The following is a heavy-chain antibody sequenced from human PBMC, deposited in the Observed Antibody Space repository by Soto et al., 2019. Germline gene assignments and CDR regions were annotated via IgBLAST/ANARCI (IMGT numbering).Heavy chain of an antibody. Sequence: DVRLLESGGGLVQPGGSLRLSCAASGFTFSSYSMSWVRQAPGKGLEWVSTIGTSASTYYGDSVRGRFTISGDNSRNTQYLQMNSLRAEDTAVYYCADLSRYCTSSNCDWGQGTLVTVSS. CDR2: IGTSAST. J-gene: IGHJ4*02. CDR3: ADLSRYCTSSNCD. D-gene: IGHD2-2*01. V-gene: IGHV3-23*02. CDR1: GFTFSSYS.